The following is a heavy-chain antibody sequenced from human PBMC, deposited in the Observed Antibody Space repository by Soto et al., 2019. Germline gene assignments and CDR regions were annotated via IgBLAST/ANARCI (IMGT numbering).Heavy chain of an antibody. CDR1: GGSFSGYY. CDR2: INHSGST. D-gene: IGHD3-9*01. Sequence: SETLSLTCAVYGGSFSGYYWSWIRQPPGKGLEWIGEINHSGSTNYNPSLKSRVTISVDTSKNQFSLKLSSVTAADTAVYYCASGYGILTGYSPVYWGQGTLVTVSS. CDR3: ASGYGILTGYSPVY. V-gene: IGHV4-34*01. J-gene: IGHJ4*02.